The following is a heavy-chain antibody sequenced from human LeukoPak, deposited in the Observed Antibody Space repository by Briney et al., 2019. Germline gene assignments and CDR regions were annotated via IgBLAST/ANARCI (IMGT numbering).Heavy chain of an antibody. D-gene: IGHD2-2*01. CDR1: GFTLSSYW. V-gene: IGHV3-74*01. CDR3: AKMCSSTSCYSDAFDI. Sequence: GGSLRLSCAASGFTLSSYWMHWVRQAPGKGLVWVSRINSDGSSTSYVDSVKGRFTISRDYAKNTLYLQMNSLRAEDTAVYYCAKMCSSTSCYSDAFDIWGQGTMVTVSS. CDR2: INSDGSST. J-gene: IGHJ3*02.